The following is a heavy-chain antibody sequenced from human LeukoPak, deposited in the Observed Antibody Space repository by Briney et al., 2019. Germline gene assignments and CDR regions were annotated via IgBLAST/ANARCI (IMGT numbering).Heavy chain of an antibody. J-gene: IGHJ4*02. D-gene: IGHD6-13*01. CDR2: IHSGGST. CDR1: GFTVSSNY. V-gene: IGHV3-53*01. Sequence: GGSLRLSCAASGFTVSSNYMSWVRQAPGKGLEWVSIIHSGGSTYFADSVKGRFTISRDNSKNTLYLQMNSLRAEDTALYYCARVPVASWIQLDSWGQGTLVTVSS. CDR3: ARVPVASWIQLDS.